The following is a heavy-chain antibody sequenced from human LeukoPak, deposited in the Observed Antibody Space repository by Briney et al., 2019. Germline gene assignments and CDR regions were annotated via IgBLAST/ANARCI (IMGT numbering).Heavy chain of an antibody. Sequence: APEKVSCKASGYTFTGYYIHWVRQAPGQGLEWMGCINTNSGVANYAQKFQGRVTMTRDTSISTEYMELRRLRSDDTAVYYCARERAAAGSIRFDYWGKGTLVT. D-gene: IGHD6-13*01. CDR1: GYTFTGYY. CDR3: ARERAAAGSIRFDY. CDR2: INTNSGVA. J-gene: IGHJ4*02. V-gene: IGHV1-2*02.